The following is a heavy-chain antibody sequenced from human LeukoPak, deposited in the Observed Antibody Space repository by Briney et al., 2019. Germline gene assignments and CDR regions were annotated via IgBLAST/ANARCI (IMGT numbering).Heavy chain of an antibody. V-gene: IGHV3-21*01. CDR2: ISSSSGYI. CDR1: GFTFSSYS. CDR3: GKGVAPYYYIDG. Sequence: GGSLRLSCAASGFTFSSYSMNWVRQAPGKGLEWVSSISSSSGYIYYADSMKGRFTISRDNSKNTLYLQMNSLRAEDTAVYYCGKGVAPYYYIDGWGKGTTVTVSS. D-gene: IGHD2-15*01. J-gene: IGHJ6*03.